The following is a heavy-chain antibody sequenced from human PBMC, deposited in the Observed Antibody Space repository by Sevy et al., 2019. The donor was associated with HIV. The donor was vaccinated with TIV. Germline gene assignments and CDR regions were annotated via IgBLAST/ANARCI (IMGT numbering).Heavy chain of an antibody. Sequence: GGSLRLSCAASGFTFSNAWMSWVRQAPGMGLEWVGRIKSKTDGGTTDYAAPVKGRFTISRDDSKNTLYLQMNSLKTEDTAVYYCTTFDSFGYSYGFDYWGQRTLVTVSS. CDR2: IKSKTDGGTT. J-gene: IGHJ4*02. V-gene: IGHV3-15*01. CDR1: GFTFSNAW. CDR3: TTFDSFGYSYGFDY. D-gene: IGHD5-18*01.